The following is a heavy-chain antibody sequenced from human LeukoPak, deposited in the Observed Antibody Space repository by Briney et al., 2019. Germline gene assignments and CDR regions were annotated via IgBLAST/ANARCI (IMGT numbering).Heavy chain of an antibody. CDR1: GYTFTSYA. J-gene: IGHJ4*02. CDR2: INAGNGNT. D-gene: IGHD6-13*01. Sequence: ASVKVSCKASGYTFTSYAMHWVRQAPGQRLEWMGWINAGNGNTKYSQKFQGRVTITRDTSASTAYMELSSLRSEDTAVYYCARKGEGQQPTVPPGHLNYFDYWGQGTLVTVSS. V-gene: IGHV1-3*01. CDR3: ARKGEGQQPTVPPGHLNYFDY.